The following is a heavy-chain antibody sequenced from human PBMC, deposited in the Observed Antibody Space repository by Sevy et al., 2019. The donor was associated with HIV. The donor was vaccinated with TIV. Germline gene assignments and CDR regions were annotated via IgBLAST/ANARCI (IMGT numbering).Heavy chain of an antibody. CDR1: GFTVGSNY. Sequence: GGSLRLSCAASGFTVGSNYMSWVRQAPGKGLEWVSIIYSGVTTSYADSVKGRFTISRDNSKKTLYLQMNRLRAEDTAVYYCARVSVYYYDSSGYYTTGNAFDIWGQGTMVTVSS. CDR3: ARVSVYYYDSSGYYTTGNAFDI. V-gene: IGHV3-53*01. D-gene: IGHD3-22*01. CDR2: IYSGVTT. J-gene: IGHJ3*02.